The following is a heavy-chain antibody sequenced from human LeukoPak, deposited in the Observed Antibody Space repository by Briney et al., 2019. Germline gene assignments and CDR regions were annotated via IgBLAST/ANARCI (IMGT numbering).Heavy chain of an antibody. D-gene: IGHD2-15*01. V-gene: IGHV1-2*02. J-gene: IGHJ6*03. CDR1: GYTFTGYY. CDR3: ARVLRYCSGGNCYSGGLGYMDV. CDR2: INPNSGGT. Sequence: ASVKVSRKASGYTFTGYYMHWVRQAPGQGLEWMGWINPNSGGTNYAQKFQGRVTMTRDTSISTAYMGLSRLRSDDTAVYYCARVLRYCSGGNCYSGGLGYMDVWGKGTTVTISS.